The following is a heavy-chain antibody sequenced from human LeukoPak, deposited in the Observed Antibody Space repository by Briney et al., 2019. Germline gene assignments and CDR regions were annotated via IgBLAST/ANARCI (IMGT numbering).Heavy chain of an antibody. D-gene: IGHD5-24*01. CDR1: GFTFDDYA. CDR2: ISWNSGSI. V-gene: IGHV3-9*01. J-gene: IGHJ4*02. Sequence: GGSLRLSCAASGFTFDDYAMHWVRQAPGKGLEWVSGISWNSGSIGYADSVKGRFTISRDNAKNSLYLQMNSLRAEDTALYYCAKDGYNGWFDYWGQGTPVTVSS. CDR3: AKDGYNGWFDY.